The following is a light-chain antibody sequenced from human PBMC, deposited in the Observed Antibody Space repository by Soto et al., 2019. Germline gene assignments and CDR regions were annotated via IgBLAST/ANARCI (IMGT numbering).Light chain of an antibody. CDR3: GAWDDSLNGWV. V-gene: IGLV1-44*01. CDR1: SSNLGSNA. J-gene: IGLJ3*02. CDR2: SDN. Sequence: QSVLTHPPSASGTPGQRVTISCSGSSSNLGSNAVNWYQQVPGTAPKLLISSDNQRPSGVPDRFSGSQSGTSASLAISGRQSEDEADYHCGAWDDSLNGWVLGGGTKLTVL.